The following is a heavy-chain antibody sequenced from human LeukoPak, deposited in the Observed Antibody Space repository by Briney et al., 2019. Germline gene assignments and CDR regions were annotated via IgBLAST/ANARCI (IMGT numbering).Heavy chain of an antibody. Sequence: PGGSLRLSCAASGFTFSSYGMHWVRQAPGKGLEWVAVISYDGSNKYYADSVKGRFTISRDNSKNTLYLQMNSLGAEDTAVYYCAKDPAPWGQGTLVTVSS. V-gene: IGHV3-30*18. CDR1: GFTFSSYG. J-gene: IGHJ4*02. CDR2: ISYDGSNK. CDR3: AKDPAP.